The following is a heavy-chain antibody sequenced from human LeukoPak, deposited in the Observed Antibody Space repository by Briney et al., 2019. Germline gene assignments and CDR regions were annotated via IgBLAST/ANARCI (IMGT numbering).Heavy chain of an antibody. V-gene: IGHV4-39*07. CDR1: GGSISSSSYY. CDR3: ARDHGYDFWSGYSPEYFQH. CDR2: IYYSGST. J-gene: IGHJ1*01. Sequence: PSETLSLTCTVSGGSISSSSYYWGWIRQPPGKGLEWIGSIYYSGSTYYNPSLKSRVTISVDTSKNQFSLKLSSVTAADTAVYYCARDHGYDFWSGYSPEYFQHWGQGTLVTVSS. D-gene: IGHD3-3*01.